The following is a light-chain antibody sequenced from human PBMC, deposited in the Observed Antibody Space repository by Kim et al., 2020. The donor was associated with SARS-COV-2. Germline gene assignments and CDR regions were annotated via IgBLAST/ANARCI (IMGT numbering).Light chain of an antibody. J-gene: IGKJ4*01. V-gene: IGKV3-15*01. Sequence: EIVMTQSPATLSVSPGEGVTLSCRASQALSGRLAWFQQKPGQAPRLLIYDTSTRATDIPARFSGRGSGTEFTLTISSLQSEDFAVYYCQQYHWWTLTFGGGTKVEI. CDR2: DTS. CDR3: QQYHWWTLT. CDR1: QALSGR.